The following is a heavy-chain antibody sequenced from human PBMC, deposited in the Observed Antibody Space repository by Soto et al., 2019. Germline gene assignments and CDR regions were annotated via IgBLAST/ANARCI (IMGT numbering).Heavy chain of an antibody. CDR2: ISYDGSNK. J-gene: IGHJ4*02. V-gene: IGHV3-30*18. Sequence: GSLKLSCAASGFTFSSYGMHWVRQAPGKGLEWVAVISYDGSNKYYADSVKGRFTISRDNSKNTLYLQMNSLRAEDTAVYYCAKDAWIQLWLRSRYYFDYWGQGTLVTVSS. D-gene: IGHD5-18*01. CDR1: GFTFSSYG. CDR3: AKDAWIQLWLRSRYYFDY.